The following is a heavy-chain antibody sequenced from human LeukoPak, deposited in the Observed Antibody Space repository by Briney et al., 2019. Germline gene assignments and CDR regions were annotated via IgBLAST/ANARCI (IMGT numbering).Heavy chain of an antibody. CDR1: GGSFSGYY. Sequence: SETLSLTCAVYGGSFSGYYWSWIRQPPGKGLEWIGEINHSGSTNYNPSLKSRVTISVDASMNQFSLKLSSVTAADTAVYYCARAIREVRGVLWYYYGMDVWGQGTTVTVSS. CDR2: INHSGST. V-gene: IGHV4-34*01. CDR3: ARAIREVRGVLWYYYGMDV. D-gene: IGHD3-10*01. J-gene: IGHJ6*02.